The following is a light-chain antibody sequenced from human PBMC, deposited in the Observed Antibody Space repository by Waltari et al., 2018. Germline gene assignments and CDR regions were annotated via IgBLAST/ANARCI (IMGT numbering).Light chain of an antibody. CDR3: QQSYSTPWT. CDR1: QSISSY. Sequence: DIQMTQSPSSLSASVGARITITCRTSQSISSYLNWYQQKPGKAPKLLIYAAASWQSGVPSRFSGSGSGTDFTLTISSLQPEEFATYYCQQSYSTPWTFGQGTKVEIK. J-gene: IGKJ1*01. V-gene: IGKV1-39*01. CDR2: AAA.